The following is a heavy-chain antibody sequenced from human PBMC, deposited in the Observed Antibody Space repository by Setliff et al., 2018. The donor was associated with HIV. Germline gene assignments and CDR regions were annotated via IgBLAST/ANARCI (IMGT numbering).Heavy chain of an antibody. J-gene: IGHJ2*01. Sequence: PGGSLRLSCAASGFTFSDYYMSWIRQAPGKGLEWISYISRGGRTKYYADSVKGRFTISRDNAKNSLYLQMNSLRAGDKTIYYFARVPVMATITYWYFDLWGRGTLVTVSS. D-gene: IGHD5-12*01. V-gene: IGHV3-11*04. CDR2: ISRGGRTK. CDR3: ARVPVMATITYWYFDL. CDR1: GFTFSDYY.